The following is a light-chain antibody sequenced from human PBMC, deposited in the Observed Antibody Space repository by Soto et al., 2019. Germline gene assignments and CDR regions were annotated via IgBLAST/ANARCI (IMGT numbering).Light chain of an antibody. CDR3: QQYNSYWT. J-gene: IGKJ1*01. V-gene: IGKV1-5*03. Sequence: DIQVTQSPPSLSASVGDRVTIICRASQSISSYLNWYQRKPGKAPKLLIYKASSLESGVPTRFSGSGSGTVFTLTISSLQPDDSATYYYQQYNSYWTFSQGTNVDIK. CDR2: KAS. CDR1: QSISSY.